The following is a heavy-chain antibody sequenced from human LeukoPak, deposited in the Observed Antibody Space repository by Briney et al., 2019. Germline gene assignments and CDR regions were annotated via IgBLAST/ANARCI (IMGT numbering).Heavy chain of an antibody. V-gene: IGHV4-59*04. CDR2: IYYSGST. CDR3: ASCWDSGYDLAFDY. D-gene: IGHD5-12*01. Sequence: PSETLSLTCTVSGGSISSYYWSWIRQPPGKGLEWIGYIYYSGSTYYNPSLKSRVTISVDTSKNQFSLKLSSVTAADTAVYYCASCWDSGYDLAFDYWGQGTLVTVSS. J-gene: IGHJ4*02. CDR1: GGSISSYY.